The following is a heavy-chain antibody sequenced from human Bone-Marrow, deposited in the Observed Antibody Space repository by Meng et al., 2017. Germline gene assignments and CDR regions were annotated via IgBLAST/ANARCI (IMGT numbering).Heavy chain of an antibody. Sequence: GLLKPLGPLSRTGPCYGGSFSGYYWSWIRQPPGKGLEWIGEINHSGSANYNPSLKSRVTISVDTSKNQFSLKLSSVTAADTAVYYCARVGVVVITPNWFDPWGQGTLVTVSS. CDR1: GGSFSGYY. D-gene: IGHD3-22*01. V-gene: IGHV4-34*01. CDR3: ARVGVVVITPNWFDP. CDR2: INHSGSA. J-gene: IGHJ5*02.